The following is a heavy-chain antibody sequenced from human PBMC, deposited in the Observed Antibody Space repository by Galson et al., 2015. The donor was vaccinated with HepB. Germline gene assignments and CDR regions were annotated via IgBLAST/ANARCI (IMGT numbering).Heavy chain of an antibody. V-gene: IGHV5-10-1*01. CDR3: AAIYSSSL. D-gene: IGHD6-13*01. CDR2: IDPSDSET. J-gene: IGHJ3*01. CDR1: GYSFTTYW. Sequence: QSGAEVKKPGESLRISCKGSGYSFTTYWISCVRQMPGKGPEWMGRIDPSDSETNYSPSFQGHVTISVDKSITTAYLQWSSLKASDTAIYYCAAIYSSSLWGQGTMGTVSS.